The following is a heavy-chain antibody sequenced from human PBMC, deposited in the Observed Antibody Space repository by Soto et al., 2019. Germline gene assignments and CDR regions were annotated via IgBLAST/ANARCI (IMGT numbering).Heavy chain of an antibody. Sequence: GASVKVSCKASGYTFTSYGISWVRQAPGQGLEWMGIINPSGGSTSYAQKFQGRVTMTRDTSTSTVYMELSSLRSEDTAVYYCATSTQIVAPFDYWGQGTLVTVSS. D-gene: IGHD2-2*01. CDR3: ATSTQIVAPFDY. CDR1: GYTFTSYG. J-gene: IGHJ4*02. CDR2: INPSGGST. V-gene: IGHV1-46*01.